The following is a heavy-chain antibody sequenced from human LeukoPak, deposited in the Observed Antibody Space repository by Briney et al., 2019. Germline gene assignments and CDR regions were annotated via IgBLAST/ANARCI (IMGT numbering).Heavy chain of an antibody. CDR2: ISAYNGNS. CDR3: ARSGRDYYGSGSYYNVPYYYYYMDV. Sequence: ASVKVSCKASGYTFTSYSINWVRQAPGQGLEWMGWISAYNGNSHYTQKFQGRVTMTTDTSTSTAYMELRSLRSDDTAVYYCARSGRDYYGSGSYYNVPYYYYYMDVWGKGTTVTISS. J-gene: IGHJ6*03. D-gene: IGHD3-10*01. V-gene: IGHV1-18*01. CDR1: GYTFTSYS.